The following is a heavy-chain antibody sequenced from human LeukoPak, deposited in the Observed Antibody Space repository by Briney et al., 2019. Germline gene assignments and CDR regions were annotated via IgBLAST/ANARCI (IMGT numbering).Heavy chain of an antibody. CDR3: ARYFDGRALDY. J-gene: IGHJ4*02. V-gene: IGHV4-59*01. CDR1: GGSISSYF. D-gene: IGHD2/OR15-2a*01. Sequence: PSETLSLTCTVSGGSISSYFWSWIRQPPGKGLEWIGYIYYTGSTNYNPSLKSRVTISVDTSKNQFSLKLSSVTAADTAVYYCARYFDGRALDYWGQGTLVTVSS. CDR2: IYYTGST.